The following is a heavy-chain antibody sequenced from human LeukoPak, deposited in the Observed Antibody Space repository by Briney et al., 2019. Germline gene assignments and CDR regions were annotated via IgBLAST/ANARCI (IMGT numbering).Heavy chain of an antibody. CDR2: IDPNSGGT. Sequence: AASVKVSCKASGYTFTGYYMHWVRQAPGQGLEWMGWIDPNSGGTNYAQKFQGRVTMTRDTSISTAYMELSRLRSDDTAVYYCAREVSYYYYMDVWGKGTTVTVSS. CDR3: AREVSYYYYMDV. V-gene: IGHV1-2*02. CDR1: GYTFTGYY. D-gene: IGHD2-21*01. J-gene: IGHJ6*03.